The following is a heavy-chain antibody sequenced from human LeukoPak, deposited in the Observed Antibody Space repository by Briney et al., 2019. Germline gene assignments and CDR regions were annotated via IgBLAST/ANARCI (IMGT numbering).Heavy chain of an antibody. V-gene: IGHV3-11*04. CDR1: GFSFSNFY. J-gene: IGHJ4*02. CDR2: ISSSSSTI. Sequence: PGGSLRLSCAASGFSFSNFYMSWIRQAPGKGLEWVSYISSSSSTIYYADSVKGRFTISRDNAKNSLYLQMNSLRDEDTAVYYCARDFTYYYDSSGSPASPGYFDYWGQGTLVTVSS. CDR3: ARDFTYYYDSSGSPASPGYFDY. D-gene: IGHD3-22*01.